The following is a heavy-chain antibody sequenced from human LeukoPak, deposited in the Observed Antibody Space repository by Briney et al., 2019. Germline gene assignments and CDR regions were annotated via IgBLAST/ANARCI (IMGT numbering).Heavy chain of an antibody. Sequence: GESLKISCKGSGYSFTSYWIGWVRQMPGKGLECMGIIYPGDSDTRYSPSFQGQVTISADKSISTAYLQWSSLKASDTAMYYCARQGRIAAAVDYYYYYMDVWGKGTTVTVSS. CDR2: IYPGDSDT. J-gene: IGHJ6*03. D-gene: IGHD6-13*01. CDR3: ARQGRIAAAVDYYYYYMDV. CDR1: GYSFTSYW. V-gene: IGHV5-51*01.